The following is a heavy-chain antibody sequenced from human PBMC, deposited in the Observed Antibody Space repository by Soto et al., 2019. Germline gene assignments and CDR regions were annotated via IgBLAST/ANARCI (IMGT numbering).Heavy chain of an antibody. Sequence: QVQLVQSGAEVKKPGASVTVSCKASGYTFSRHGISWVRQAPGQGLEWMAWSGNTNYAQKFQGRLTLTTNPSTRTAYMELRSLRSDDTAVYYCARGADDFSSGYYYEYWGQGNLVTVSS. J-gene: IGHJ4*02. CDR3: ARGADDFSSGYYYEY. CDR2: SGNT. CDR1: GYTFSRHG. D-gene: IGHD3-3*01. V-gene: IGHV1-18*04.